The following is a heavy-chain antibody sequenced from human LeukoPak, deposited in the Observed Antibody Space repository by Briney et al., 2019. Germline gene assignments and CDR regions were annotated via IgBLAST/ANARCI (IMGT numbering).Heavy chain of an antibody. CDR3: AREDLGFDY. CDR2: IKQDGSEK. CDR1: GSTFSSYW. J-gene: IGHJ4*02. D-gene: IGHD7-27*01. Sequence: PGGSLRLSCAASGSTFSSYWMSWVRQAPGKGLEWVANIKQDGSEKYYVDSVKGRFTISRDNAKNSLYLQMKSRRAGDTAVYYCAREDLGFDYWGQGTLVTVSS. V-gene: IGHV3-7*01.